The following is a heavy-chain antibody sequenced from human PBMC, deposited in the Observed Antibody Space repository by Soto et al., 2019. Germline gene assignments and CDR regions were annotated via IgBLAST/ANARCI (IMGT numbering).Heavy chain of an antibody. D-gene: IGHD5-12*01. CDR3: ARALGYSGYPGMDV. CDR2: ISPDNGNT. CDR1: GYTFTIYG. J-gene: IGHJ6*02. V-gene: IGHV1-18*01. Sequence: ASVKVSCKASGYTFTIYGINWVRQAPGQGLEWMGWISPDNGNTNYAQKLQGRVTMTTDTSTSTAYMELRSLRSDDTAVYYCARALGYSGYPGMDVWGQGTTVTVSS.